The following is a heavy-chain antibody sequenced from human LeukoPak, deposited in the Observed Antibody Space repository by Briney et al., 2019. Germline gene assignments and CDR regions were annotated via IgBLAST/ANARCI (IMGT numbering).Heavy chain of an antibody. CDR1: GYTFTGYY. D-gene: IGHD1-20*01. CDR3: ARGGITGTTRGPTRLNDAFDI. J-gene: IGHJ3*02. CDR2: INPNSGGT. V-gene: IGHV1-2*04. Sequence: ASVKVSCKASGYTFTGYYMHWVRQAPGQGLEWMGWINPNSGGTNYAQKFQGWVTMTRDTSISTAYMELSRPRSDDTAVYYCARGGITGTTRGPTRLNDAFDIWGQGTMTVSS.